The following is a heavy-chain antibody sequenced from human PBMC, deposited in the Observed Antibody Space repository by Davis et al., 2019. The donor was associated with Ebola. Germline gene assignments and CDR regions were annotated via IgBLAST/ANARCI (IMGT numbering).Heavy chain of an antibody. D-gene: IGHD3/OR15-3a*01. CDR1: GGSISSNYW. V-gene: IGHV4-4*02. CDR3: ARRVPDVDHLDT. Sequence: MPGGSLRLSCAVSGGSISSNYWWTWVRQPPGKGLEWIGEVYHSESTNYNPSLTSRVSISVDESKNHFSLNLASVTAADTAVYYCARRVPDVDHLDTWGQGSLVTVSS. J-gene: IGHJ5*02. CDR2: VYHSEST.